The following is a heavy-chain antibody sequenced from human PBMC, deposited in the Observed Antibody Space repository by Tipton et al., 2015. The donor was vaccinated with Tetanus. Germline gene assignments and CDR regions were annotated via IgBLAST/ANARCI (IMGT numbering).Heavy chain of an antibody. J-gene: IGHJ5*02. CDR3: ARGLTSPSMGVWCDP. CDR2: INHSGST. CDR1: GGSFSGYN. D-gene: IGHD2-2*01. V-gene: IGHV4-34*01. Sequence: TLSLTCAVYGGSFSGYNWSWIRQPPGKGLEWIGDINHSGSTNYSPSLKSRFTISVDTSKNQFSLNLNSVTAADTAIYYCARGLTSPSMGVWCDPWGQGTLVTVSS.